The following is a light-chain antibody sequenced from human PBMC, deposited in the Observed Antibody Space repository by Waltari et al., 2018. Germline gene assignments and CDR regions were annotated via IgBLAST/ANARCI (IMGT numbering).Light chain of an antibody. CDR2: DVN. CDR1: SNAVGHSNY. J-gene: IGLJ1*01. V-gene: IGLV2-11*01. Sequence: QSALTQPRSVSGSPGQSVTIPCPGTSNAVGHSNYVPWYQQHPGKAPKLMIHDVNKRPSGVPDRFSGSKSGNTASLTISGLQAEDEADYYCCAYAGSYTYVFGTGTKVTVL. CDR3: CAYAGSYTYV.